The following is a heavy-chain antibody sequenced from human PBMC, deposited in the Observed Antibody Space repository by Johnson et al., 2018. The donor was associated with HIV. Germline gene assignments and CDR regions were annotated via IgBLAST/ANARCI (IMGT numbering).Heavy chain of an antibody. CDR2: IRYDGSNK. J-gene: IGHJ3*02. CDR3: AKASGNGYYVDAFDI. D-gene: IGHD3-3*01. CDR1: GFTFSSFG. V-gene: IGHV3-30*02. Sequence: QVQLVESGGGVVQPGGSLRLSCAASGFTFSSFGMHWVRQAPGKGLQWVAFIRYDGSNKYYADSMKGRLTISRDNSKNTLYMQMNSLRAEDTAVYYCAKASGNGYYVDAFDIWGQGTMVTVSS.